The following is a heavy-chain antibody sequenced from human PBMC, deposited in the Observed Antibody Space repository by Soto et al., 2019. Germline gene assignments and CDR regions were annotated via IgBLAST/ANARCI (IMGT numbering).Heavy chain of an antibody. CDR1: GYTFITYA. CDR2: INAGNGDT. V-gene: IGHV1-3*01. J-gene: IGHJ3*02. Sequence: QVHLVQSGAEVKKPGASVKVSCKASGYTFITYALHWVRQAPGQRLEWMGWINAGNGDTKYSQKFQGSVTITRDISATTSYMELSSLRSEDTAVYYCVGSAGGSTPWFDIWGQGTMVTVSS. D-gene: IGHD3-16*01. CDR3: VGSAGGSTPWFDI.